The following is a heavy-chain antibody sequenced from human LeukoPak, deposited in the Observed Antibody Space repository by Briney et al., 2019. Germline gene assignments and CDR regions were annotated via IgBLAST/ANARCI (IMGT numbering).Heavy chain of an antibody. Sequence: GGSLRLSCAASGFTFSSYSMNWVRQAPGKGLEWVSSISSSSSYIYYADSVKGRFTISRDNAKNSLYLQMNSLRAEDTAVYYCAKNIYDYVWGSYRFDHWGQGTLVTVSS. CDR2: ISSSSSYI. J-gene: IGHJ4*02. CDR3: AKNIYDYVWGSYRFDH. CDR1: GFTFSSYS. D-gene: IGHD3-16*02. V-gene: IGHV3-21*01.